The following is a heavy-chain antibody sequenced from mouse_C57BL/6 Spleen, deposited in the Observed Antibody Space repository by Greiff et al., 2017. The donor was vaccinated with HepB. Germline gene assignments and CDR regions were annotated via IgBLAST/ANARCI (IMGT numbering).Heavy chain of an antibody. V-gene: IGHV1-18*01. CDR2: INPNNGGT. D-gene: IGHD1-1*01. CDR1: GYTFTDYN. Sequence: EVQLQQSGPELVKPGASVKIPCKASGYTFTDYNMDWVKQSHGKSLEWIGDINPNNGGTIYNQKFKGKATLTVDKSSRTAYMELRSLTSEDTAVYYCARGDYYGSSYAMDYWGQGTSVTVSS. J-gene: IGHJ4*01. CDR3: ARGDYYGSSYAMDY.